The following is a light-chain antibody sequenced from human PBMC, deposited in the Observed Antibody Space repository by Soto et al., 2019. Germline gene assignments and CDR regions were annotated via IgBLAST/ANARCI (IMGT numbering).Light chain of an antibody. CDR3: SSYAGSNNFV. CDR1: SSDVGGYNY. V-gene: IGLV2-8*01. Sequence: QSVLTQPPSASGSPGQSVTISCTGTSSDVGGYNYVSWYQQHPGKAPKLMIYEVSKRPSGVPYRFSGSKSGNTASLTVSGLQAEYEADYYCSSYAGSNNFVFGTGTKLTVL. J-gene: IGLJ1*01. CDR2: EVS.